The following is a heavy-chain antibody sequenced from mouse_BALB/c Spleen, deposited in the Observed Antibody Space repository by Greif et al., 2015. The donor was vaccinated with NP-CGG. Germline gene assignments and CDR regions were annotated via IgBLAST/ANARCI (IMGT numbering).Heavy chain of an antibody. CDR3: ARSNWDLDFDY. Sequence: QVQLQQPGPELVKPGASVKISCKASGYTFTDYYINWVKQKPGQGLEWIGWIYPGSGNTKYNEKFKGKATLTVDTSSSTAYMQLSSLTSEDTAVYFCARSNWDLDFDYWGQGTTLTVSS. V-gene: IGHV1-84*02. CDR1: GYTFTDYY. CDR2: IYPGSGNT. D-gene: IGHD4-1*01. J-gene: IGHJ2*01.